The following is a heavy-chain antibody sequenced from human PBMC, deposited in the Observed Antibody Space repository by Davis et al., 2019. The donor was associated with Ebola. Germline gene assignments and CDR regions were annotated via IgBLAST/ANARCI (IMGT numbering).Heavy chain of an antibody. D-gene: IGHD2-2*01. Sequence: PGGSLRLSCATSGFTFSSYWMHWVRQVPGEGLVWVSRINPDESSTTYADSVKGRFTISRDNSKNALYLQMNSLRAEDTAVYYCAKGRGSSTSCYDYWGQGTLVTVSS. V-gene: IGHV3-74*01. CDR2: INPDESST. CDR3: AKGRGSSTSCYDY. J-gene: IGHJ4*02. CDR1: GFTFSSYW.